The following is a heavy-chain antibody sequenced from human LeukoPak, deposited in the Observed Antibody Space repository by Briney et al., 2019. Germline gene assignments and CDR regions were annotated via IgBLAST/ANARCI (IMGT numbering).Heavy chain of an antibody. CDR3: ARPRYTAAYDL. V-gene: IGHV3-7*01. Sequence: PGGALRLSCADSGFTVSSNYMSWVRQAPGKGGERVANMKADGSEKHYEESVKGRFTIFRDNGRNSLYLQMNSLRAEDTAVYYCARPRYTAAYDLWGPGTMVTVSS. CDR1: GFTVSSNY. CDR2: MKADGSEK. D-gene: IGHD3-16*02. J-gene: IGHJ3*01.